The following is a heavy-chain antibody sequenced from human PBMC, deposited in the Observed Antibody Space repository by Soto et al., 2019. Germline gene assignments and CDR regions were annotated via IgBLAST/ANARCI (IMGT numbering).Heavy chain of an antibody. Sequence: SETLSLTCAISGYSINSGYYWGWIRQPPGKGLEWLGSIHHRGSTYYNPSLKSRVAISLDTSKNQFSLRLTSVTAADTAVFYCARGMGANHGLLLDYWGPGALVTVSS. J-gene: IGHJ4*02. V-gene: IGHV4-38-2*01. CDR3: ARGMGANHGLLLDY. CDR1: GYSINSGYY. CDR2: IHHRGST. D-gene: IGHD1-26*01.